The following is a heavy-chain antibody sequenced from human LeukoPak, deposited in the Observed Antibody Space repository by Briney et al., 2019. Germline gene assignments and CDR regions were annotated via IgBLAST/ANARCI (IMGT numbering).Heavy chain of an antibody. Sequence: GGSLRLSCAASGFTFSRTDMHWVRQAPGKGLEWVAYIRSDGSNEKYADSMKGRFTISRDNPKNTLYLQMSSLRGEDTAVYYCAKDRVLSDIWGQGTLVTVSS. CDR1: GFTFSRTD. V-gene: IGHV3-30*02. CDR2: IRSDGSNE. J-gene: IGHJ4*02. CDR3: AKDRVLSDI. D-gene: IGHD2/OR15-2a*01.